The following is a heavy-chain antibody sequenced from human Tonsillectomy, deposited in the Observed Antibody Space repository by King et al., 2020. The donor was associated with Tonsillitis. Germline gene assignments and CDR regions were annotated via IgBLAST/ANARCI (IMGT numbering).Heavy chain of an antibody. D-gene: IGHD3-3*02. Sequence: AASGFTFSNAWMRWVRQAPGKGLEWVARITCKTDGETIDYVAPVTGRLTISSYHSKNAVYLQLNSLKTEETAVYYYTTAFSGWSWGQGTLVTVS. CDR2: ITCKTDGETI. CDR1: GFTFSNAW. J-gene: IGHJ5*02. CDR3: TTAFSGWS. V-gene: IGHV3-15*01.